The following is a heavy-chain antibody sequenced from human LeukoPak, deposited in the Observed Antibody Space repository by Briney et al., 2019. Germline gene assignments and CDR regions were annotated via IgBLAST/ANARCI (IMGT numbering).Heavy chain of an antibody. Sequence: SETLSLTCAVSGGSISSYYWSWIRQPPGKGLEWIGYIYYSGSTNYNPSLKSRITISVDTSKNQFSLKLTSVTAADTAVYYCARSGGSFNSHYYYMDVWGKGTTVTISS. CDR2: IYYSGST. V-gene: IGHV4-59*01. CDR1: GGSISSYY. CDR3: ARSGGSFNSHYYYMDV. J-gene: IGHJ6*03. D-gene: IGHD1-26*01.